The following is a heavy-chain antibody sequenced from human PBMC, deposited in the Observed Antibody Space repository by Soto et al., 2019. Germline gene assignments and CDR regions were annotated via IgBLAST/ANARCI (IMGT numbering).Heavy chain of an antibody. CDR3: ARDRGPVAGLKGYYYYGMDV. CDR1: GRSISSSGHY. D-gene: IGHD6-19*01. CDR2: IYYSGGT. J-gene: IGHJ6*02. V-gene: IGHV4-31*03. Sequence: SETLSLTCTVSGRSISSSGHYWGWIRQTPGKGLEWIGYIYYSGGTHYNPSLKSRLTISVDTSKNQFSLKLTSVTAADTAVYYCARDRGPVAGLKGYYYYGMDVWGQGTTVTVSS.